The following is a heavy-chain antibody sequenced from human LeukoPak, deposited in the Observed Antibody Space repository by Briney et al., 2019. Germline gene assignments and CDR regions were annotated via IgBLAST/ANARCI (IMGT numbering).Heavy chain of an antibody. J-gene: IGHJ4*02. D-gene: IGHD6-19*01. Sequence: GGSLRLSCAASGFTFSSYAMHWVRQAPGKGLEWVGNIKQDGSEKYYVDSMKGRLTISRDNAKNSLYLQMNSLRAEDTAVYYCARAGGWYYFDYWGQGTLVTVSS. V-gene: IGHV3-7*01. CDR2: IKQDGSEK. CDR3: ARAGGWYYFDY. CDR1: GFTFSSYA.